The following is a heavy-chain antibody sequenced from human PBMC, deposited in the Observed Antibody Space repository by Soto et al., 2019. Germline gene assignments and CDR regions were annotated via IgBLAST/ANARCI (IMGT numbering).Heavy chain of an antibody. V-gene: IGHV5-51*01. J-gene: IGHJ6*03. CDR3: ARIGLNIAARHKLTLGYYYYMDV. CDR1: GYSFTSYW. D-gene: IGHD6-6*01. Sequence: GESLKISCKGSGYSFTSYWIGWVRQMPGKGLEWMGIIYPGDSDTRYSPSFQGQVTISADKSISTAYLQWSSLKASDTAMYYCARIGLNIAARHKLTLGYYYYMDVWGKGTTVTVSS. CDR2: IYPGDSDT.